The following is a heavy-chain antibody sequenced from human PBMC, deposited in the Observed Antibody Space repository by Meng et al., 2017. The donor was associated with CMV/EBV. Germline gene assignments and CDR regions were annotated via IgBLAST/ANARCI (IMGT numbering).Heavy chain of an antibody. V-gene: IGHV3-48*03. J-gene: IGHJ4*02. CDR3: ARMGRFLEWLSPLAY. CDR2: ISSSGSTI. Sequence: GESLKISCAASGFTFSSYEMNWVRQAPGKGLEGVSYISSSGSTIYYADSVKGRFTISRDNAKNSLYLQMNSLRAEDTAVYYCARMGRFLEWLSPLAYWGQGTLVTVSS. D-gene: IGHD3-3*01. CDR1: GFTFSSYE.